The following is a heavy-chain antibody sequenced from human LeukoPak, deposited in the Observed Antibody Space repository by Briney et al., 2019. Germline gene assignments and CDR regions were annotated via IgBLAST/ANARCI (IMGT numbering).Heavy chain of an antibody. Sequence: GGSLRLSCAASGFTVSNNYMNWVRQAPGKGLEWVSVIYSGGSTSYADSVKGRFTISRDNSRNTVSLQMNTLRAEDTAVYYCARAKPKNMVRGLIMRRESRYYFDYWGQGTLVTVSS. CDR2: IYSGGST. D-gene: IGHD3-10*01. CDR3: ARAKPKNMVRGLIMRRESRYYFDY. J-gene: IGHJ4*02. CDR1: GFTVSNNY. V-gene: IGHV3-66*01.